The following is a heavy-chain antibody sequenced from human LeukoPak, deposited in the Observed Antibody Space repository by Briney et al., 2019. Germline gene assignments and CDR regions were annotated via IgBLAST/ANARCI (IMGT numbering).Heavy chain of an antibody. D-gene: IGHD3-3*01. V-gene: IGHV5-51*01. Sequence: GESLKISCKGSGYSFTSYWIGWVRQMPGKGLEWMGIIYPGDSDTRYSPSFQGQVTISADKSISTAYLQWSSLKASDTAMYYCARTYYDFSPTWYSPSPYGMDVWGQGTTVTVSS. CDR2: IYPGDSDT. CDR3: ARTYYDFSPTWYSPSPYGMDV. J-gene: IGHJ6*02. CDR1: GYSFTSYW.